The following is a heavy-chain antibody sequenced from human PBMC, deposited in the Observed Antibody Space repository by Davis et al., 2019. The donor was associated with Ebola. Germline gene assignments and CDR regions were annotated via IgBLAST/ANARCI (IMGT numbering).Heavy chain of an antibody. V-gene: IGHV3-20*01. Sequence: GESLKISCAASGFTFSSFTMNWVRQAPGRGLEWVAGINWNGASTGYAVSLKRRFTISRDNAKNSLYLQINSLRADDTALYHCARSDSGGNWYFDLWGRGTLVTVSS. CDR3: ARSDSGGNWYFDL. CDR1: GFTFSSFT. J-gene: IGHJ2*01. D-gene: IGHD4-17*01. CDR2: INWNGAST.